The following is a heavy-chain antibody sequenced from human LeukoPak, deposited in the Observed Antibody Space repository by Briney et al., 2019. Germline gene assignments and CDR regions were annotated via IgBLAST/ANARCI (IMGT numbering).Heavy chain of an antibody. J-gene: IGHJ5*02. D-gene: IGHD3-9*01. V-gene: IGHV1-8*03. CDR2: MNPNSGNT. CDR1: GYTFTSYD. CDR3: ARLGGELRYFDWLSAGYWFDP. Sequence: ASVKVSCKASGYTFTSYDINWVRQATGQGLEWMGWMNPNSGNTGYAQKFQGRVTITRNTSISTAYMELSSLRSEDTAVYYCARLGGELRYFDWLSAGYWFDPWGQGTLVTVSS.